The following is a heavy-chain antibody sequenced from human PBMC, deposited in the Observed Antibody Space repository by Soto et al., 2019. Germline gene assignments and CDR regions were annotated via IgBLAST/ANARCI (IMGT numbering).Heavy chain of an antibody. CDR2: IKSFNGDT. V-gene: IGHV1-2*02. Sequence: ASVKVSCKASGYTFTGYYMHWARQAPGQGLEWMGWIKSFNGDTNYAQKFQGRVTLTRDTSISTAYMELSRLKSDDTAVYYCARAVSKYYHVLTGNWFDTWGQGTLVTVSS. J-gene: IGHJ5*02. CDR1: GYTFTGYY. CDR3: ARAVSKYYHVLTGNWFDT. D-gene: IGHD3-9*01.